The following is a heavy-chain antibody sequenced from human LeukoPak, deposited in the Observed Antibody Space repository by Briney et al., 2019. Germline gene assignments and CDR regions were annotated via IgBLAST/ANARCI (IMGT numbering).Heavy chain of an antibody. CDR3: ARHLGMGHRDY. Sequence: PSDTLSLTCSVSGDSISSSKNYWGWIRQPPGKGLEWIGSIYYTGNTYYNPSLKSRVTISVDTSKNHFSLKLSSLTAADTAVYYCARHLGMGHRDYWGRGTLVSVSS. D-gene: IGHD1-26*01. J-gene: IGHJ4*02. CDR1: GDSISSSKNY. V-gene: IGHV4-39*01. CDR2: IYYTGNT.